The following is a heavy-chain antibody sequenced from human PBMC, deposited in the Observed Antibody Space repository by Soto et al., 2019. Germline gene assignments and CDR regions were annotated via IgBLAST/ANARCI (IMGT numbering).Heavy chain of an antibody. CDR1: GFTFRDCG. CDR2: ISYDGSNT. CDR3: AKDRDWNYFDY. V-gene: IGHV3-30*18. D-gene: IGHD1-1*01. J-gene: IGHJ4*02. Sequence: EGSLRLSSAASGFTFRDCGMHGVRQAPGKGLEWVAVISYDGSNTYYADSVQGRFTISTDNSKNPVSLQMHSLRAEDTAVYYCAKDRDWNYFDYWGQGT.